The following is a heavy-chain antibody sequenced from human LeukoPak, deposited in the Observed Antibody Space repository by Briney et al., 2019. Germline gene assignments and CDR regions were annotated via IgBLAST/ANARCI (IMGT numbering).Heavy chain of an antibody. D-gene: IGHD3-10*01. V-gene: IGHV1-18*01. J-gene: IGHJ4*02. Sequence: APVKVSCKASGSTFTTYGISWVRQAPGQGLEWMGWIDAYNGNTKYAQKLQGRVSMTTDTSTSTAYMELRSLRSDDTAVYYCAREYGSGSYRFDYWGQGTLVTVSS. CDR2: IDAYNGNT. CDR3: AREYGSGSYRFDY. CDR1: GSTFTTYG.